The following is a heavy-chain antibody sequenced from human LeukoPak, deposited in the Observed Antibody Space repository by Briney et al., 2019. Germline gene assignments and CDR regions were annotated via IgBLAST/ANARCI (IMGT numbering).Heavy chain of an antibody. V-gene: IGHV3-11*01. CDR1: GFTFSDYY. J-gene: IGHJ3*02. Sequence: GGSLRLSCAASGFTFSDYYMSWIRQAPGKGLEWVSYISSSGSTIYYADSVKGRFTISRDNAKNSLYLQMNSLRAEDTAVYYCARAESSGWLIGAFDIWGQGTMVTASS. D-gene: IGHD6-19*01. CDR3: ARAESSGWLIGAFDI. CDR2: ISSSGSTI.